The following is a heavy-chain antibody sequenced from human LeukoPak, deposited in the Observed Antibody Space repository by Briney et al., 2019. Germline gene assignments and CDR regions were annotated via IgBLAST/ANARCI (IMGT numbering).Heavy chain of an antibody. J-gene: IGHJ4*02. Sequence: GGSLRLSCAASGFSVSDNYMNWVRQAPGKGLEWVSVIYDDGTTYYADSVRGRFTISRDNSKNTLYVQMNSLRAEDTAVYYCAAGHYGNPPQWGQGSLVTVSS. CDR3: AAGHYGNPPQ. CDR1: GFSVSDNY. V-gene: IGHV3-66*01. CDR2: IYDDGTT. D-gene: IGHD1-14*01.